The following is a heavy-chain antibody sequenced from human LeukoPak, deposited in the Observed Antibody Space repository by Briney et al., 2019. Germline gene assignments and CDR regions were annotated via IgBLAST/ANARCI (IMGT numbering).Heavy chain of an antibody. CDR3: AREVGATSVGAFDI. Sequence: PGGSLRLSCAASGLTFSSYEMNWVRQAPGKGLEWVSYISSSGSTIYYADSVKGRFTISRDNAKNSLYLQMNSLRAEDTAVYYCAREVGATSVGAFDIWGQGTMVTVSS. V-gene: IGHV3-48*03. CDR1: GLTFSSYE. D-gene: IGHD1-26*01. CDR2: ISSSGSTI. J-gene: IGHJ3*02.